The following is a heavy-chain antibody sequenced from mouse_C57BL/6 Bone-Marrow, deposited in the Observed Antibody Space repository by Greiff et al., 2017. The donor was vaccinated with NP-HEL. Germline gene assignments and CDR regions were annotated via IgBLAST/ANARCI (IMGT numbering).Heavy chain of an antibody. V-gene: IGHV5-9-1*02. J-gene: IGHJ2*01. CDR1: GFTFSSYA. D-gene: IGHD1-1*01. CDR2: ISSGGDYI. Sequence: EVKVEESGEGLVKPGGSLKLSCAASGFTFSSYAMSWVRQTPEKRLEWVAYISSGGDYIYYADTVKGRFTISRDNARNTLYLHNSSLKSEDTAMYDCTRSTVVEDYWGQGTTLTVSS. CDR3: TRSTVVEDY.